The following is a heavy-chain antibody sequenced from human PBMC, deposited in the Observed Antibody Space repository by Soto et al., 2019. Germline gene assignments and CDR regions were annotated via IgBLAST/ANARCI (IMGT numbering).Heavy chain of an antibody. CDR2: IYYSGST. V-gene: IGHV4-31*03. J-gene: IGHJ5*02. CDR1: GGSISSGGYY. D-gene: IGHD3-10*01. CDR3: AREGSGSYYSPWFDP. Sequence: QVQLQESGPGLVKPSQTLSLTCTVSGGSISSGGYYWSWIRQHPGNGLEWIGYIYYSGSTYYNPSLKSRVTISVDTSKNQFSLKLSSVTAADTAVYYCAREGSGSYYSPWFDPWGQGTLVTVSS.